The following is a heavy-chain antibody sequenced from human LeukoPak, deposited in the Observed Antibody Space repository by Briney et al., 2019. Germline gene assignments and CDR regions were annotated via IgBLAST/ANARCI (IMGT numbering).Heavy chain of an antibody. Sequence: GSVKVSCKASGYTFTGYYMQWVRQAPGQGLEWMGWINPNSGATNYAQKFQGWVTMTRDTSTTTAYMELSRLRLDDTAVYYCARASDGYSYGSFVDYWGQGTLVTVSS. J-gene: IGHJ4*02. D-gene: IGHD5-18*01. CDR2: INPNSGAT. CDR3: ARASDGYSYGSFVDY. CDR1: GYTFTGYY. V-gene: IGHV1-2*04.